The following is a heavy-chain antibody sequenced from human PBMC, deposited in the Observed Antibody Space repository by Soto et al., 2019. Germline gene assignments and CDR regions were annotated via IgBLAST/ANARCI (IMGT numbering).Heavy chain of an antibody. Sequence: ASVKVSCKTSGYPFPSFEVHWIRQAPGQRPEWMGGISNAGSGNTKYSQKFQDRLTITGDRRATTVYMALSSLTSEDTATYYCARESNHYQDFFQNWGQGTQVTVSS. CDR3: ARESNHYQDFFQN. D-gene: IGHD2-2*01. V-gene: IGHV1-3*01. CDR1: GYPFPSFE. CDR2: ISNAGSGNT. J-gene: IGHJ4*02.